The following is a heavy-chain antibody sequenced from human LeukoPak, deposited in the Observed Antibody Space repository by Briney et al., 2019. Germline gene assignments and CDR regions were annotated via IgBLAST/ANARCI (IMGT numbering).Heavy chain of an antibody. V-gene: IGHV3-20*04. CDR3: ARDYYDSSGPHDALDI. CDR1: GFTFDDYG. Sequence: GGSLRLSCAASGFTFDDYGMSWVRQAPGKGLEWVSGINWNGGSTGYADSVKGRFTISRDNAKNSLYLQMNSLRAEDTALYYCARDYYDSSGPHDALDIWGQGTMVTVSS. CDR2: INWNGGST. D-gene: IGHD3-22*01. J-gene: IGHJ3*02.